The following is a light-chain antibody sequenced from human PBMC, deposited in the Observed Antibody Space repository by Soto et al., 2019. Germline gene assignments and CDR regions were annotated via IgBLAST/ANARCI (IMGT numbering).Light chain of an antibody. J-gene: IGKJ2*01. CDR1: QSISSW. V-gene: IGKV1-5*01. CDR2: DVS. CDR3: LRYNSYPYT. Sequence: DIQMTQSPSTLSASVGDRVTITCRASQSISSWLAWYEQKPGKAPKLLVYDVSSLVSGVPASFSGSGSGTECTLTISRLQTNDFATYYFLRYNSYPYTVGQGNKLVI.